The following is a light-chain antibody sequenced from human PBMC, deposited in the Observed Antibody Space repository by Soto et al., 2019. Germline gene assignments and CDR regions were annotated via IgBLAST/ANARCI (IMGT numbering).Light chain of an antibody. CDR3: QQRSKWPRGIT. V-gene: IGKV3-11*01. J-gene: IGKJ5*01. CDR2: DAS. Sequence: EIVLTQSPGTLSLSPGERAIVSCRASQSVGRYLAWYQQKPGQAPRLLIPDASDRAIGVPDRFSGSGSGTDFTLTISDLEPEDFAVYYCQQRSKWPRGITFGQGTRLEI. CDR1: QSVGRY.